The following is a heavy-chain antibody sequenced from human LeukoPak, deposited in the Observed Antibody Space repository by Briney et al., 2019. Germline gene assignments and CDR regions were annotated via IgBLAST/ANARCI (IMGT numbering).Heavy chain of an antibody. V-gene: IGHV4-59*08. CDR1: DGSMSGYY. D-gene: IGHD4-23*01. CDR3: ARRADYGGQDWYFDL. CDR2: IYYTGST. J-gene: IGHJ2*01. Sequence: SETLSLTCTVSDGSMSGYYWSWIRQPPGKGLEWIGYIYYTGSTKYNPSLNSRVTISTDKSNDHFSLKLSSVTAADTAVYYCARRADYGGQDWYFDLWGRGTLVTVSS.